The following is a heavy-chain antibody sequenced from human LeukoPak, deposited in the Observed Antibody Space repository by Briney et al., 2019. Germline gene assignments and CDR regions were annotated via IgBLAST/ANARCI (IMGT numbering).Heavy chain of an antibody. CDR3: ARGVDCSSTSCKSGGYYYYYYMDV. J-gene: IGHJ6*03. V-gene: IGHV1-2*04. CDR2: INPNSGGT. Sequence: ASVKVSCKASGYTFTGYYMHWVRQAPGQGLEWMGWINPNSGGTNYAQKFQGWVTMTRDTSISTAYMELSRLRSDDTAVYYCARGVDCSSTSCKSGGYYYYYYMDVWGKGTTVTVSS. D-gene: IGHD2-2*01. CDR1: GYTFTGYY.